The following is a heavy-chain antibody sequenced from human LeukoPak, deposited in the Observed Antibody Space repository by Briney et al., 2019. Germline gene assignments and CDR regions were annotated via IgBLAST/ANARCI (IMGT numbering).Heavy chain of an antibody. Sequence: GGSLRLSCAASGFTSSSYSMNWVRQAPGKGLEWVSYISSSSSTIYYADSVKGRFTISRDNAKNSLYLQMNSLRAEDTAVYYCARDYDFWSGYIDYWGQGTLVTVPS. J-gene: IGHJ4*02. CDR2: ISSSSSTI. CDR1: GFTSSSYS. D-gene: IGHD3-3*01. V-gene: IGHV3-48*01. CDR3: ARDYDFWSGYIDY.